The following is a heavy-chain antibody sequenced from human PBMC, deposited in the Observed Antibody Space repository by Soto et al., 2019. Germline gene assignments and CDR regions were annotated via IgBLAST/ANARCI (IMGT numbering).Heavy chain of an antibody. V-gene: IGHV3-13*01. CDR3: ARGGGLVSSGWYDAFDI. J-gene: IGHJ3*02. CDR2: IGTAGDT. CDR1: GFTFSSYD. Sequence: GGSLSLSCAASGFTFSSYDMHWVRQATGKGLEWVSAIGTAGDTYYPGSVKGRFTISRENAKNSLYLQMNSLRAGDTAVYYRARGGGLVSSGWYDAFDIWGQGTMVTVSS. D-gene: IGHD6-19*01.